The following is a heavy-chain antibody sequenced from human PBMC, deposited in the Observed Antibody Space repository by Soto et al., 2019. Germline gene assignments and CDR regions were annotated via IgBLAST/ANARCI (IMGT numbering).Heavy chain of an antibody. CDR2: ISYDGSNK. CDR3: AKDFRYFDWLYDY. D-gene: IGHD3-9*01. V-gene: IGHV3-30*18. CDR1: GFTFSTYG. J-gene: IGHJ4*02. Sequence: GGSLRLSCAASGFTFSTYGMHWVRQAPGKGLEWVAVISYDGSNKYYADSVKGRFTISRDNSTNTLYLQMNSLRAEDTAVYYCAKDFRYFDWLYDYWGQGTLVTVSS.